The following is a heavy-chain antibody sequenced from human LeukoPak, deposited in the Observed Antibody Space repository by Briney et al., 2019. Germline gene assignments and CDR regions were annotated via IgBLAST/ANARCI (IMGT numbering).Heavy chain of an antibody. CDR3: ARGGLTYYYYGMDV. D-gene: IGHD1-26*01. V-gene: IGHV4-31*03. CDR2: IYYSGST. Sequence: PSQTLSLTCTVSGGSISSGGYYWSWIRQHPGKGLEWIGYIYYSGSTYYNPSLKSRVTISVDTSKNQFSLKLSSVTAADTAVNYCARGGLTYYYYGMDVWGQGTTVTVSS. J-gene: IGHJ6*02. CDR1: GGSISSGGYY.